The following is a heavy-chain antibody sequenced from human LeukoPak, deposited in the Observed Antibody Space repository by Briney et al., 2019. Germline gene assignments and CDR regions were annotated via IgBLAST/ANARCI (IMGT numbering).Heavy chain of an antibody. V-gene: IGHV1-2*02. CDR2: INPNSGGT. CDR1: GYSFTDYY. J-gene: IGHJ5*02. D-gene: IGHD2-21*01. Sequence: ASVKVSCKTSGYSFTDYYMHWVRQAPGQGPEWMGWINPNSGGTSSAQKFQGRVTMTRDTSITTVYMEVSWLTSDDTAIYYCARADRLHGGPYLIGPWGQGTLVTVSS. CDR3: ARADRLHGGPYLIGP.